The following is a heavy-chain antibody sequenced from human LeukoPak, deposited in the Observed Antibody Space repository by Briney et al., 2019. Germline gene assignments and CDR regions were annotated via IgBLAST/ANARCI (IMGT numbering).Heavy chain of an antibody. CDR3: AKDLPPFAGVVVPAGTE. V-gene: IGHV3-30*02. J-gene: IGHJ4*02. CDR2: IRYDGSNK. Sequence: GGSLRVSCAASGFTFSSYGMHWVRQAPGKGLEWVAFIRYDGSNKYYADSVKGRFTISRDNSKNTLYLQMNSLRAEDTAVYYCAKDLPPFAGVVVPAGTEWGQGTLVTVSS. CDR1: GFTFSSYG. D-gene: IGHD2-2*01.